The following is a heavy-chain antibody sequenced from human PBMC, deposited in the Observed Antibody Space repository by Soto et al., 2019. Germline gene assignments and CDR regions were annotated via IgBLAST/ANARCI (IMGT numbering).Heavy chain of an antibody. Sequence: EVQLVESGGGLVQPGGSLRLSCEASGFTFRHYAMHWVRQGTGKGLEWVSGISAAGDPDYADSVEGRFTISRENAQNSVLLQMNSPRGGDTAVYYCARTDRDFYGLDVWGQGTTVIVSS. V-gene: IGHV3-13*05. CDR2: ISAAGDP. CDR3: ARTDRDFYGLDV. CDR1: GFTFRHYA. J-gene: IGHJ6*02.